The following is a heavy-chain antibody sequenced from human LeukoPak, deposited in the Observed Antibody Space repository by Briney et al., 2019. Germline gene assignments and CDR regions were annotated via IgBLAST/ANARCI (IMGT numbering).Heavy chain of an antibody. V-gene: IGHV2-5*01. CDR1: GFSLSTSGVG. CDR3: AHRPPQWFGELFPYYFDY. CDR2: IYWNDDK. Sequence: SGPTLVNPTQTLTLTCTFSGFSLSTSGVGVGWIRQPPGKALEWLALIYWNDDKRYSPSLKSRLTITKDTSKNQVVLTMTNMDPVDTATYYCAHRPPQWFGELFPYYFDYWGQGTLVTVSS. D-gene: IGHD3-10*01. J-gene: IGHJ4*02.